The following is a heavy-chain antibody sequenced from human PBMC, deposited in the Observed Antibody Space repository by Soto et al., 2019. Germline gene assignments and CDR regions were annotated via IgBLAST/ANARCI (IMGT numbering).Heavy chain of an antibody. CDR2: INPAGNVQ. V-gene: IGHV3-7*01. CDR3: ARAKTPYAFNM. CDR1: GFTLTNVW. Sequence: GGSLRLSCAVSGFTLTNVWMNWVRQAPGKGLEWVSNINPAGNVQHYADSVKERFTISRDNAKNSLFLQMSGLRVEDTAVYYCARAKTPYAFNMGGQGTMLTASS. J-gene: IGHJ3*02.